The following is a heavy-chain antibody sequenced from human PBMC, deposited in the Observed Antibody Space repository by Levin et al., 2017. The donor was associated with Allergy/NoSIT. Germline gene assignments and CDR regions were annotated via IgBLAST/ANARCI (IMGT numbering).Heavy chain of an antibody. CDR1: GFTFSSYG. CDR3: ATAGWVTTAPGDY. V-gene: IGHV3-30*03. D-gene: IGHD4-17*01. CDR2: ISYDGSNK. J-gene: IGHJ4*02. Sequence: GESLKISCAASGFTFSSYGMHWVRQAPGKGLEWVAVISYDGSNKYYADSVKGRFTISRDNSKNTLYLQMNSLRAEDTAVYYCATAGWVTTAPGDYWGQGTLVTVSS.